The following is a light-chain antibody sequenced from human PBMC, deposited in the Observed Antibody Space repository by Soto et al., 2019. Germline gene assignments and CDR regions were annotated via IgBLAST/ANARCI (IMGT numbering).Light chain of an antibody. CDR1: QSISNSH. V-gene: IGKV3-20*01. CDR3: QQYVNSPLT. Sequence: EIVLTQSPGTLSLSPGERATLSCRASQSISNSHLAWYQQTPGQATRLLIYGASSRATISPDWFSGSGSGTDFTLTISRLEPEDVAVFYCQQYVNSPLTFGGGTKVEIK. J-gene: IGKJ4*01. CDR2: GAS.